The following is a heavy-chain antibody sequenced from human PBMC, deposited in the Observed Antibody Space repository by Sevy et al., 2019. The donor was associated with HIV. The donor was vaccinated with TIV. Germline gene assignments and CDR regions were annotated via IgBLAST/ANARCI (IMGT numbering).Heavy chain of an antibody. J-gene: IGHJ4*02. Sequence: GGSLRLSCAASGFTFSTYSMNWVRQAPGKGLEWVSYISSSSSTIYYADSVRGRFTISRDNAKNSLYLQMNNLRAEDTAVYYCARDRRTLNYYASSGYNYYFDYWGQGTLVTVSS. CDR3: ARDRRTLNYYASSGYNYYFDY. V-gene: IGHV3-48*04. D-gene: IGHD3-22*01. CDR1: GFTFSTYS. CDR2: ISSSSSTI.